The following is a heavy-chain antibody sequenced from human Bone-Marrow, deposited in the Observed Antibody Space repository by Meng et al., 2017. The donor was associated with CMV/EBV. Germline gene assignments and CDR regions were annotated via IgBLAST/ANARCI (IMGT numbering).Heavy chain of an antibody. D-gene: IGHD2-2*01. J-gene: IGHJ4*02. V-gene: IGHV3-7*01. CDR2: IKQDGSEK. Sequence: GESLKISCAASGFTFSSYWMSWVRQAPGKGLEWVANIKQDGSEKYYVDSVKGRFTISRDNAKNSLYLQMNSLRAEDTAVYYCARDWGEDIVVVPNAIDYWGQGTLVTVSS. CDR1: GFTFSSYW. CDR3: ARDWGEDIVVVPNAIDY.